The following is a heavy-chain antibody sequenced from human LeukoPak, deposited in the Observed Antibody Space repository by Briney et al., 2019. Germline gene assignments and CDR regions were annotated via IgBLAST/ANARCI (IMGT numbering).Heavy chain of an antibody. J-gene: IGHJ5*02. Sequence: PSETLSLTCIVSGGSISSYYWSWIRQPPGKGLEWIGHIYKSGSTYYNPPLKSRVTISIATSKNQFSLKLSSVTAADTAVYYCARDRPPGLSKYNWFDPWGRGTLVTVSS. CDR2: IYKSGST. V-gene: IGHV4-59*12. CDR3: ARDRPPGLSKYNWFDP. CDR1: GGSISSYY.